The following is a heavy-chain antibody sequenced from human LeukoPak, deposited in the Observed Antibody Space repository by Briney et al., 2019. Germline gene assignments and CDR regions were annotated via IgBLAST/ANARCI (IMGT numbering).Heavy chain of an antibody. Sequence: ASVKVSCKASGYSFTSYGISWVRQAPGQGLEWMGWINAYSGKTNYIEKLQGRVTMTTDTSTSTAYMELGSLRSDDTAVYYCARETTAGPADFHYWGQGTLVTVSS. CDR1: GYSFTSYG. CDR3: ARETTAGPADFHY. CDR2: INAYSGKT. J-gene: IGHJ4*02. V-gene: IGHV1-18*01. D-gene: IGHD6-13*01.